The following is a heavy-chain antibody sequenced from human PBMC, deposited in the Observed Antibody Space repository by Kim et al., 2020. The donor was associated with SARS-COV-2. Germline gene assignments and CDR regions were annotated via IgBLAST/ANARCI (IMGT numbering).Heavy chain of an antibody. CDR3: ARDYRVEGFWNVFYYYGMDV. J-gene: IGHJ6*02. CDR2: IDDSGNT. V-gene: IGHV4-59*13. Sequence: SETLSLTCTVTDGSISIYYWSWIRQPPGKGLEWIGNIDDSGNTNYNPSLKSRVTMSVDTSKNQFSLKLSSVTAADTAVYYCARDYRVEGFWNVFYYYGMDVWDQGTTVTVSS. CDR1: DGSISIYY. D-gene: IGHD3-3*01.